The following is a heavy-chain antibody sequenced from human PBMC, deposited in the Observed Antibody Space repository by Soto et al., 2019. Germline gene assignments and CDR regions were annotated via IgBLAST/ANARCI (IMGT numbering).Heavy chain of an antibody. CDR3: ARGPGRGSGSYYSPLYYYMDV. D-gene: IGHD3-10*01. Sequence: SETLSLTCAVYGGSFSGYYWSWIRQPPGKGLEWIGEINHSGSTNYNPSLKSRVTISVDTSQNQFSLKLSSVTAADTAVYYCARGPGRGSGSYYSPLYYYMDVWGKGTTVTVSS. CDR2: INHSGST. J-gene: IGHJ6*03. CDR1: GGSFSGYY. V-gene: IGHV4-34*01.